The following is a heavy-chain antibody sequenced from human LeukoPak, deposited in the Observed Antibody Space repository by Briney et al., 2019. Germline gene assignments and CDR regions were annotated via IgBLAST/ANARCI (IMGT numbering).Heavy chain of an antibody. Sequence: SETLSLTCTVSGGSVSSSSYYWGWIRQPPGKGLEWIGSIYYSGSTNYNPSLKSRVTISVDKSMNQLSLKLTSVTDADTAVYYCAKDPQGIAAAGPNWLDPWGQGTLVTVSS. CDR2: IYYSGST. V-gene: IGHV4-39*07. CDR1: GGSVSSSSYY. CDR3: AKDPQGIAAAGPNWLDP. D-gene: IGHD6-13*01. J-gene: IGHJ5*02.